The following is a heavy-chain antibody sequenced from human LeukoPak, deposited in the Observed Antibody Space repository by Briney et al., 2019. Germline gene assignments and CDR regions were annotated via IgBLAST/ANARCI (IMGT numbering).Heavy chain of an antibody. D-gene: IGHD3-10*01. J-gene: IGHJ3*02. CDR1: GFTFSNYG. V-gene: IGHV3-21*06. CDR3: ARGRSITLLRGVAMSDGFDI. CDR2: TDTSGRYV. Sequence: KAGGSLRLSCAASGFTFSNYGMNWVRQAPGKGLEWVSFTDTSGRYVYYGDSVKGRFTISRDNAKNLLFLQMNGQRAEDTALYYCARGRSITLLRGVAMSDGFDIWGQGAMVAVSS.